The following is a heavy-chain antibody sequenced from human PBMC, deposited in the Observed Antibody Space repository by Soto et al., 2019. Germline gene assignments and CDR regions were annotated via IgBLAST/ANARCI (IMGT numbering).Heavy chain of an antibody. CDR3: ARNYYDSSGNFDY. V-gene: IGHV3-21*01. CDR2: ISSSSSYI. Sequence: AGGSLRLSCAASGFTFSSYSMNWVRQAPGKGLEWVSSISSSSSYIYYADSVKGRFTIPRDNAKNSLYLQMNSLRAEDTAVYYCARNYYDSSGNFDYWGQGTLVTVSS. D-gene: IGHD3-22*01. J-gene: IGHJ4*02. CDR1: GFTFSSYS.